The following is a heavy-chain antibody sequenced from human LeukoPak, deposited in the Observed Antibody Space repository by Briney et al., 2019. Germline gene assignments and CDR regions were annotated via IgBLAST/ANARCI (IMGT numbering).Heavy chain of an antibody. J-gene: IGHJ3*02. CDR2: IKQDGSEK. V-gene: IGHV3-7*01. CDR1: GLTFSSYW. D-gene: IGHD4-23*01. CDR3: ARDYGGNDAFDI. Sequence: GGSLRLSCAASGLTFSSYWMSWVRQAPGKGLEWVANIKQDGSEKYYVDSVKGRFTISRDNAKNSLYLQMNSLRAEDTAVYYCARDYGGNDAFDIWGQGTMVTVSS.